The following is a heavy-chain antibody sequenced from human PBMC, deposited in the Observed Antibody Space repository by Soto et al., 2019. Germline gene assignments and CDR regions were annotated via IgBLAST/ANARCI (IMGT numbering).Heavy chain of an antibody. Sequence: AGGSLRLSCAASGFTFSSYEMNWVRQAPGKGLEWVSYISSSGSTIYYADSVKGRFTISRDNAKNSLYLQMNSLRAEDTAVYYCARVFKASEYYDFWSGPQAGFDYWGQGTLVTVSS. D-gene: IGHD3-3*01. V-gene: IGHV3-48*03. J-gene: IGHJ4*02. CDR1: GFTFSSYE. CDR2: ISSSGSTI. CDR3: ARVFKASEYYDFWSGPQAGFDY.